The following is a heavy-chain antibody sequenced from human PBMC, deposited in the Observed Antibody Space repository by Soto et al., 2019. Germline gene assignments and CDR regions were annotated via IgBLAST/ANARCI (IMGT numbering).Heavy chain of an antibody. Sequence: QVQLQESGPGLVKPSETLSLTCSVSGDSISRYYWSWIRQPPGKGLEWIGYIYYSGSTNYNPSLKRRVTISVDTSKSHFSLSLSSVTAADTAVYYCARLPASHSGNWFDPCGQGTLVTVSS. CDR3: ARLPASHSGNWFDP. V-gene: IGHV4-59*08. J-gene: IGHJ5*02. D-gene: IGHD1-26*01. CDR1: GDSISRYY. CDR2: IYYSGST.